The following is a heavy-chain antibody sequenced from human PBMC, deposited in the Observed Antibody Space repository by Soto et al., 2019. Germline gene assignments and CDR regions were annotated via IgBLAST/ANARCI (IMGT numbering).Heavy chain of an antibody. J-gene: IGHJ5*02. Sequence: EVQLVESGGGWVRPGRSLRLSCAASGFTFDDYAIHWVRQAQGKVLEWVSGISWNSGSIAYADSVKVRFTISRDNAKNYLYLQMNSLRAEDMAFYYCAKDSTISAAGWFDPWGQGTPVTVSS. D-gene: IGHD6-13*01. V-gene: IGHV3-9*03. CDR1: GFTFDDYA. CDR2: ISWNSGSI. CDR3: AKDSTISAAGWFDP.